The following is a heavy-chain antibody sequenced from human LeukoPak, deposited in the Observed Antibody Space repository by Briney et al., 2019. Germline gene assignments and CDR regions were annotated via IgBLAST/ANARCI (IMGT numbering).Heavy chain of an antibody. D-gene: IGHD5-18*01. CDR2: INSDGRST. J-gene: IGHJ4*02. Sequence: GGSLRLSCAASGFTFSDYWMHWVRQAPGKGLVWVSRINSDGRSTSYADSVKGRFTISRDNAKNTLYLQMNSLRAEDTAVYYCAGGARGYTYSYTYWGQGTLVTVSS. CDR1: GFTFSDYW. V-gene: IGHV3-74*01. CDR3: AGGARGYTYSYTY.